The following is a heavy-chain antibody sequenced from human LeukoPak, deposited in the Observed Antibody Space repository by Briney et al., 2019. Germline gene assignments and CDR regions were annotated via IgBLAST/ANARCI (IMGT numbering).Heavy chain of an antibody. CDR1: GYSISTGYY. CDR2: FYHGGST. D-gene: IGHD5-12*01. Sequence: SETLSLTCTVSGYSISTGYYWDWIRQPPGKGLEWIGTFYHGGSTYYNPSLKSRVTISVDTSKNQFSLNLASVTAADTAVYYCARDRGPEDYWGQGTLVTVSS. J-gene: IGHJ4*02. V-gene: IGHV4-38-2*02. CDR3: ARDRGPEDY.